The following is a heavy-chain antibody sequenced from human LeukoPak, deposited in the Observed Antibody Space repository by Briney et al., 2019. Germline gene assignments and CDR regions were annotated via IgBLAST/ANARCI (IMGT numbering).Heavy chain of an antibody. CDR2: MNGDGRTT. Sequence: PGGSLRLSCAASGFTFDDYAMHWVRQAPGKGLVWVSRMNGDGRTTDYADSVKGRFTISRDNAKNTLYLQMNSLRAEDTAVYYCARSNWFDPWGQGTLVTVSS. CDR3: ARSNWFDP. V-gene: IGHV3-74*01. J-gene: IGHJ5*02. CDR1: GFTFDDYA.